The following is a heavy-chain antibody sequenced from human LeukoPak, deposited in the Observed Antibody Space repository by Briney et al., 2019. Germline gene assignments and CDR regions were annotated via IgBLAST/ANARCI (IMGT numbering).Heavy chain of an antibody. CDR3: AREVVGQLPTGNAD. CDR2: IYYSGST. Sequence: SETLSLTCTVSGGSISSSSYYWGWIRQPPGKGLEWIGSIYYSGSTYYNPFLKSRVTISVDTSKNQFSLKLSSVTAADTAVYYCAREVVGQLPTGNADWGQGTLVTVSS. CDR1: GGSISSSSYY. J-gene: IGHJ4*02. D-gene: IGHD2-2*01. V-gene: IGHV4-39*07.